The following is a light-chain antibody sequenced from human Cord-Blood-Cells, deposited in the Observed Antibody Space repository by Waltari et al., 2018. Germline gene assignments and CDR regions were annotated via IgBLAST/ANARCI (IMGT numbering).Light chain of an antibody. CDR2: KAS. V-gene: IGKV1-5*03. CDR1: QSISSW. Sequence: DIQMTQSPSTLSASVGDRVTITCRASQSISSWLAWYQQKPGKAPKLLSYKASSLESGVPSRFSGSGSGTEFTLAISSLQPDDCATYYCQQYNSYSGTFGPGTKVDIK. CDR3: QQYNSYSGT. J-gene: IGKJ3*01.